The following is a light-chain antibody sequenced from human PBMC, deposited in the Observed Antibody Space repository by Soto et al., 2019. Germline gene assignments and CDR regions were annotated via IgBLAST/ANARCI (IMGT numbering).Light chain of an antibody. V-gene: IGKV1-39*01. CDR3: QQSYNFPRT. CDR1: RTIVSN. Sequence: DIQLTQSPSSLSASVGDRVTITCRASRTIVSNLTWYQQKPGKPPKLLFYSASTLQSGVPSRFIGSGSGTDFSLTISSLQPEDFATYYCQQSYNFPRTFGRGTKVEIK. J-gene: IGKJ4*02. CDR2: SAS.